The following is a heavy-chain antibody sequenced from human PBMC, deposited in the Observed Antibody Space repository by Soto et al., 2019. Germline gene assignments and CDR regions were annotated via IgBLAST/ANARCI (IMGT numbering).Heavy chain of an antibody. CDR1: GFTFSSYW. D-gene: IGHD3-3*01. V-gene: IGHV3-7*01. J-gene: IGHJ6*02. CDR3: ARRTNFWWGLYYYYGMDV. Sequence: GGSLRLSCAASGFTFSSYWMSWVRQAPGKGLEWVAYIKQDGSEKYYVDSVKGRFTISRDNAKNSLCLQMNSLRAEDTAVYYCARRTNFWWGLYYYYGMDVWGQGTTVTVSS. CDR2: IKQDGSEK.